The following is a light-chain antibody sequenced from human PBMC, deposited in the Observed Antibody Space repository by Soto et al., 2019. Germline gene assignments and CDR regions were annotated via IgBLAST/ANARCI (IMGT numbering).Light chain of an antibody. J-gene: IGLJ3*02. CDR2: LNSDGSH. CDR3: QTWSTDIRV. Sequence: QLVLTQPPSASASLGASVKLTCTLSSGHNSYAIAWHQQQPEKGPRYLMKLNSDGSHSKGGGIPDRFSGSSSGAERYLTISSLQSEDEADYYCQTWSTDIRVFGGGTQLTVL. V-gene: IGLV4-69*01. CDR1: SGHNSYA.